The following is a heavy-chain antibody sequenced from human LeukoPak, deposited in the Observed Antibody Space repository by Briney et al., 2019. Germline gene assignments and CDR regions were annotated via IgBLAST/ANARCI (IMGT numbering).Heavy chain of an antibody. Sequence: GGSLRLSCAASGFTFSSYEMNWVRQAPGKGLEWVSYISSSGSTIYYADSVKGRFTISRDNAKNSLYLQMNSLGAEDTAVYYCAREGHTYYYDSSGYVDYWGQGTLVTVSS. J-gene: IGHJ4*02. CDR3: AREGHTYYYDSSGYVDY. CDR1: GFTFSSYE. V-gene: IGHV3-48*03. D-gene: IGHD3-22*01. CDR2: ISSSGSTI.